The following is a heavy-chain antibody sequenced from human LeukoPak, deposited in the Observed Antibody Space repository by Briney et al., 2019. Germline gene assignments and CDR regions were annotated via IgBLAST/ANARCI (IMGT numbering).Heavy chain of an antibody. J-gene: IGHJ5*02. CDR1: GYTFTSYG. Sequence: GASVKVSCKASGYTFTSYGISWVRQAPGQGLEWMGWISAYNGNTNYAQKLQGRVTMTTDTSTSTAYMELRSLRSDDTAVYYCATTPRIAVAHIIGPAWFDPWGQGTLVTVSS. CDR2: ISAYNGNT. CDR3: ATTPRIAVAHIIGPAWFDP. V-gene: IGHV1-18*01. D-gene: IGHD6-19*01.